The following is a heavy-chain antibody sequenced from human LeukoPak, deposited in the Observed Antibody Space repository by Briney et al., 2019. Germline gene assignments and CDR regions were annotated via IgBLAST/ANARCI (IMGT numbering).Heavy chain of an antibody. CDR1: VFTFKVYG. D-gene: IGHD1-26*01. Sequence: GRTLRLSPAASVFTFKVYGMHCVPEPPGKGLECGLSINWNGGGTDYADSVKRRFTISRDNAKNSLYLQLSSLRPVDTALYYCAKHMRATNTYSFFGLGVWGQGTTVTVSS. V-gene: IGHV3-9*01. CDR3: AKHMRATNTYSFFGLGV. J-gene: IGHJ6*02. CDR2: INWNGGGT.